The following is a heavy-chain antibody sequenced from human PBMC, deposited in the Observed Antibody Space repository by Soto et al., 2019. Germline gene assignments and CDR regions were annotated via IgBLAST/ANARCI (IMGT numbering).Heavy chain of an antibody. J-gene: IGHJ4*02. CDR2: ISGSGGST. Sequence: EVQLLESGGGLVQPGGSLRLSCAASGFTFSSYAMCWVRQAPGKGLEWVSAISGSGGSTYYEDSVKGQFTISRDNSKNTLYLQMHSLRAEDTDVYDCAKASTHYGSGIYYYYWVQRAMVTVSS. V-gene: IGHV3-23*01. CDR1: GFTFSSYA. CDR3: AKASTHYGSGIYYYY. D-gene: IGHD3-10*01.